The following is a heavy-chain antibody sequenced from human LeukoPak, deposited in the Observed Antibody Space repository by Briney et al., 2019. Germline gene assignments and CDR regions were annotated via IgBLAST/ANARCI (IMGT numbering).Heavy chain of an antibody. D-gene: IGHD6-6*01. V-gene: IGHV3-48*01. CDR3: ARGNLVSVRFDY. J-gene: IGHJ4*02. CDR2: ISSGSSSI. CDR1: GFTFSSYS. Sequence: PGGSLRLSCAASGFTFSSYSMNWVRQAPGRGLEWVSYISSGSSSIYYADSVKGRFTISRDNAKNSLYLQMNSLRAEDTAVYYCARGNLVSVRFDYWGQGTLVTVSS.